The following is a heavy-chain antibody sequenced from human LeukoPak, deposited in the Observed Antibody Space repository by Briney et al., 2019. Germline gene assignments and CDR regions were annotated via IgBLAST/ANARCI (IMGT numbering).Heavy chain of an antibody. J-gene: IGHJ4*02. V-gene: IGHV3-23*01. D-gene: IGHD2-8*01. Sequence: GGSLRLSCAASGFTFSINAMSWVRQAPGKGLEWVSAITDSGGSTYYADSVKGRFTISRDNSKNTLYLQVNSLRAEDTAVYYCARLGYCTNGICYTADFDYWGQGTLVTVSS. CDR2: ITDSGGST. CDR3: ARLGYCTNGICYTADFDY. CDR1: GFTFSINA.